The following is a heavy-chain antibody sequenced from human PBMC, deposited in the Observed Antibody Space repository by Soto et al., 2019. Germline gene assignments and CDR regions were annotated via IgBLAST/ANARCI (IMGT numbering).Heavy chain of an antibody. CDR3: ARGSYPTP. D-gene: IGHD2-2*02. CDR2: ISFDEINK. V-gene: IGHV3-30-3*01. Sequence: QMQLVESGGGVVQPGRSQRLSCAASGFTFSSYAMHWVRQAPGKGLEWVAVISFDEINKSYADSVTGRFTISRDNSKNTLYLQMNSLRSEDTAVYYCARGSYPTPWGQGTLVTVSS. J-gene: IGHJ5*02. CDR1: GFTFSSYA.